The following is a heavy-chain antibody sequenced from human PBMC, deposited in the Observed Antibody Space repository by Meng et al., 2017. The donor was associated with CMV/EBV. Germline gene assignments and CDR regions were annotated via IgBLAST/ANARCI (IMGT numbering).Heavy chain of an antibody. D-gene: IGHD2-2*01. CDR1: GGSISSGDYY. J-gene: IGHJ4*02. V-gene: IGHV4-30-4*08. Sequence: LRLSCTVSGGSISSGDYYWGWIRQPPGKGLEWIGYIYYSGSTYYNPSLKGRVTIAVDTSTNQFSLELSSVPAADTSVYYSARVVPAAPRPRRAGCYFDYWGQGTLVTVSS. CDR3: ARVVPAAPRPRRAGCYFDY. CDR2: IYYSGST.